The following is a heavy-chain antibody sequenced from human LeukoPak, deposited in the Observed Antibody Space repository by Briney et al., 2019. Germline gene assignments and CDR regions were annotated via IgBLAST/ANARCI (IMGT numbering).Heavy chain of an antibody. D-gene: IGHD3-16*02. Sequence: SETLSLTCAVYGGSFSGYYWSWIRQPPGKGLEWIGEINHGGSTNYNPSLKSRVTISVDTSKNQFSLKLSSVTAADTAVYYCARGPDYDYVWGSYRRKVDFDYWGQGTLVTVSS. CDR1: GGSFSGYY. J-gene: IGHJ4*02. CDR2: INHGGST. V-gene: IGHV4-34*01. CDR3: ARGPDYDYVWGSYRRKVDFDY.